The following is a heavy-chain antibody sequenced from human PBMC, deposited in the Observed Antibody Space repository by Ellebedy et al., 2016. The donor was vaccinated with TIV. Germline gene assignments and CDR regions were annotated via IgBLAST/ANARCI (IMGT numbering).Heavy chain of an antibody. J-gene: IGHJ4*02. CDR1: GFSLSSRGVG. CDR2: IYWDDDK. Sequence: SGPTLVKTTQTLTLTCTFSGFSLSSRGVGVGWIRQPPGKALEWVALIYWDDDKRYSPSLKKRLTVTKDTSKNQVVLSMTNMDPGDTATYFCVHSYHESRYYSRIDYWGQGTLVTVSS. V-gene: IGHV2-5*02. D-gene: IGHD3-3*01. CDR3: VHSYHESRYYSRIDY.